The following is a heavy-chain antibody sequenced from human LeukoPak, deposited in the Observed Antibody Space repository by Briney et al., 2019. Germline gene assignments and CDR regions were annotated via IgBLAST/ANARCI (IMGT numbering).Heavy chain of an antibody. Sequence: GASVKVSCKVPGYTLTELSMHWVRQAPGKGLEWMGGFDPEDGETIYAQKFQGRVTMTEDTSTDTAYMELSSLRSEDTAVYYCATVGGLRDIVVVPAAPNFDYWGQGTLVTVSS. CDR3: ATVGGLRDIVVVPAAPNFDY. D-gene: IGHD2-2*01. CDR1: GYTLTELS. V-gene: IGHV1-24*01. CDR2: FDPEDGET. J-gene: IGHJ4*02.